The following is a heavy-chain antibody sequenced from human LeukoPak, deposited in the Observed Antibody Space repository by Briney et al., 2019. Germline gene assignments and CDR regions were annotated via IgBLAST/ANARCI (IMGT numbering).Heavy chain of an antibody. J-gene: IGHJ5*02. CDR2: INPNSGGT. V-gene: IGHV1-2*02. CDR1: GGTFSSYA. CDR3: ARADRAVAGHDP. D-gene: IGHD6-19*01. Sequence: ASVKVSCKASGGTFSSYAISWVRQAPGQGLEWMGWINPNSGGTNYAQKFQGRVTMTRDTSISTAYMELSRLRSDDTAVYYCARADRAVAGHDPWGQGTLVTVSS.